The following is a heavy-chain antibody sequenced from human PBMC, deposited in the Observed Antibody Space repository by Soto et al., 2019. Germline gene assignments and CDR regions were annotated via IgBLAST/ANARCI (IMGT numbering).Heavy chain of an antibody. CDR1: GFAFSSFW. D-gene: IGHD3-10*01. V-gene: IGHV3-7*03. Sequence: GGSLRLSCAASGFAFSSFWMSWVRQAPGKGLEWVANIKTDGSETHYVDSVKGRFTISRDNPKTSLFLQMNSLRVEDTAVYFCTSDRYPRFYHGSGSYPYYWGQGTPVTVSS. J-gene: IGHJ4*02. CDR2: IKTDGSET. CDR3: TSDRYPRFYHGSGSYPYY.